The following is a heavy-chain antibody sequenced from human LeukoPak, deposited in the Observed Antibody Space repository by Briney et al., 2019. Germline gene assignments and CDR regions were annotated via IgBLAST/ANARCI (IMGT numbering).Heavy chain of an antibody. CDR2: INHSGST. J-gene: IGHJ5*02. CDR3: ARAGWGDDSWSGPTINWVDP. D-gene: IGHD3-3*01. CDR1: GGSFSGYY. Sequence: SETLSLTCAVYGGSFSGYYWSWIRQPPGKGLEWIGEINHSGSTNSNPSLKSRVTISADTSKNQFSLQLRSVTAADTAVYYCARAGWGDDSWSGPTINWVDPWGQGTLITVSS. V-gene: IGHV4-34*01.